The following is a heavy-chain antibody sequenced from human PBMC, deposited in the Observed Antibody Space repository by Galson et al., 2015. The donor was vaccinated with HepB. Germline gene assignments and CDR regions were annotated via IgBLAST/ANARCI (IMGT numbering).Heavy chain of an antibody. CDR2: IYCSGST. V-gene: IGHV4-59*01. CDR3: ARTDRDGYNKRGFDY. Sequence: ETLSLTCTVSGGSISSYYWSWIRQPPGKGLEWIGYIYCSGSTNYNPSLKSRVSISVDTSKNQFSLKLSSVTAADTAMYYCARTDRDGYNKRGFDYWGQGTLVTVSS. J-gene: IGHJ4*02. D-gene: IGHD5-24*01. CDR1: GGSISSYY.